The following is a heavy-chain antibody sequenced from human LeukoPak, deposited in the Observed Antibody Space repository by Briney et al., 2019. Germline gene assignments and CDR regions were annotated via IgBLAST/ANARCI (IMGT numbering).Heavy chain of an antibody. Sequence: GASVKVSCKVSGYTLTELSMHWVRQAPGKGLEWMGGFDPEDGETIYAQKFQGRVTMTEDTSTDTAYMELSSLRSEDTAVYYYATVGDFWSGYYHTRYSYFDYWGQGTLVTVSS. D-gene: IGHD3-3*01. CDR1: GYTLTELS. CDR3: ATVGDFWSGYYHTRYSYFDY. V-gene: IGHV1-24*01. CDR2: FDPEDGET. J-gene: IGHJ4*02.